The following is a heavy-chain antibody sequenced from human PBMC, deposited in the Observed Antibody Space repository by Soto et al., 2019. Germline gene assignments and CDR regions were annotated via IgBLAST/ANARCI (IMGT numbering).Heavy chain of an antibody. D-gene: IGHD6-13*01. CDR2: ISYDGSDK. J-gene: IGHJ6*02. V-gene: IGHV3-30-3*01. Sequence: QVQLVESGGGVVQPGRSLRLSCAASGFTFSSYAMHWVRQAPGKGLEWVAVISYDGSDKYYADSVKGRFTISRDNSKNTLNQQMNSLRDEDTAVYYCARDLSPQLVLQTNHYYYGMDVWGQGTTVTVSS. CDR1: GFTFSSYA. CDR3: ARDLSPQLVLQTNHYYYGMDV.